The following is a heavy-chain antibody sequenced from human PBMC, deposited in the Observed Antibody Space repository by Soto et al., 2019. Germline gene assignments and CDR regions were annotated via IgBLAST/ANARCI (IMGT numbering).Heavy chain of an antibody. V-gene: IGHV1-69*02. D-gene: IGHD2-2*01. CDR2: IIPILAIK. CDR3: ASASYCSSTNGSPFFIYY. CDR1: GGTFSNYT. J-gene: IGHJ4*02. Sequence: QVQLVQSGAEVKQPGSSVKVSCTASGGTFSNYTISWVRQAPGQGLEWMGRIIPILAIKNYAQNFQGRATITADKSTRTAYMELSSLRSEDTAVYYCASASYCSSTNGSPFFIYYWGQGTLVHVSS.